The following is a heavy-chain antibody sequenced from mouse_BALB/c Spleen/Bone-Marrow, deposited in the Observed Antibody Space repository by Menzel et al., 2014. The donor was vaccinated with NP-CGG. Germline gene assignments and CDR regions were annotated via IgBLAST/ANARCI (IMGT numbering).Heavy chain of an antibody. CDR2: IYPGNVNT. D-gene: IGHD1-1*01. J-gene: IGHJ2*01. CDR1: NYTFTTYY. CDR3: ARSRYGSYYGY. Sequence: QVQLQQSGPELVKPGFSVMISCKASNYTFTTYYIYWVKQRPGQGLEWIGWIYPGNVNTKYNEKFKAKATLTADKSSSTAYMQLSSLTSEDSAVYFCARSRYGSYYGYWGQGTPLTVSS. V-gene: IGHV1S56*01.